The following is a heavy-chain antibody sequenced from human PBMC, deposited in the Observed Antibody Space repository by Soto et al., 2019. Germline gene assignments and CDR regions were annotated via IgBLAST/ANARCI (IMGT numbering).Heavy chain of an antibody. J-gene: IGHJ4*02. CDR2: IIPIFGTA. CDR1: GGTFSSYA. D-gene: IGHD3-22*01. Sequence: SVKVSCKASGGTFSSYAISWVRQAPGQGLEWMGGIIPIFGTANYAQKFQGRVTITADESTSTAYMELSSLRSEDTAVYYCARGIAEYYYDSSGYKSTEAFDYWGQGTLVTVSS. V-gene: IGHV1-69*13. CDR3: ARGIAEYYYDSSGYKSTEAFDY.